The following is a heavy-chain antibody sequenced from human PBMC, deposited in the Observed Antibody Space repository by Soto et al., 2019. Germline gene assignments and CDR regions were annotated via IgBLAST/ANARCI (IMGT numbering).Heavy chain of an antibody. CDR2: IIPLPAIT. CDR3: ARDRITTRGDAFDL. J-gene: IGHJ3*01. V-gene: IGHV1-69*08. CDR1: GGTFSTYI. D-gene: IGHD3-3*01. Sequence: QVQLVQSGAEVRKPGSSVKVSCKAPGGTFSTYIISWVRQAPGQGLEWMGRIIPLPAITSYAQKLQGRVTVNADRSTSTAYMELTSLKSEDTAVYYCARDRITTRGDAFDLWGQGTMVTVSS.